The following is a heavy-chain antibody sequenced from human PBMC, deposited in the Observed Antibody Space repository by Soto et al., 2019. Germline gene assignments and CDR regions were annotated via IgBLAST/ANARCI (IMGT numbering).Heavy chain of an antibody. J-gene: IGHJ6*02. D-gene: IGHD4-17*01. V-gene: IGHV4-59*01. CDR3: ARVGATVFTRDYYGMDV. CDR1: GGSISSYY. CDR2: IYYSGST. Sequence: PSETLSLTCTVSGGSISSYYWSWIRQPPGKGLEWIGYIYYSGSTNYNPSLKSRVTISVDTSKNQFSLKLSSVTAADTAVYYCARVGATVFTRDYYGMDVWGQGTTVTVSS.